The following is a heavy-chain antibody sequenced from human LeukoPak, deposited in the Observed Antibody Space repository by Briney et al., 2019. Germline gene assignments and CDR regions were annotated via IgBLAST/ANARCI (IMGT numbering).Heavy chain of an antibody. D-gene: IGHD3-9*01. CDR3: ARVPKRVAGYYNF. CDR1: GGSFSGYY. CDR2: INHSGST. V-gene: IGHV4-34*01. Sequence: SETLSLTCAVYGGSFSGYYWSWIRQPPGKGLEWIGEINHSGSTNYNPSLKSRVTISVDTSKNQFSLKLSSVTAADTAVYYCARVPKRVAGYYNFWGQGTLVTVSS. J-gene: IGHJ4*02.